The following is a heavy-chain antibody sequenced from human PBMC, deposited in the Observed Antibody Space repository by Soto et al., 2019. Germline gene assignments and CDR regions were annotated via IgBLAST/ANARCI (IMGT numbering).Heavy chain of an antibody. Sequence: EVQLVDSGGGLVQPGGSLRLSCAASGFTFNTYEFNWVRQAPGKGLEWISYISVSGNIIKYADSVKGRFTISRDNAENSLHLHMSSLRVDDTAVYFCVRDTMRASAAASLDYWGQGTQVIVSS. CDR1: GFTFNTYE. CDR3: VRDTMRASAAASLDY. V-gene: IGHV3-48*03. D-gene: IGHD6-13*01. CDR2: ISVSGNII. J-gene: IGHJ4*02.